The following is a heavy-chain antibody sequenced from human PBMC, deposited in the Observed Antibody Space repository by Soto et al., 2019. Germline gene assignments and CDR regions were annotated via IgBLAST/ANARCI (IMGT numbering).Heavy chain of an antibody. CDR2: IIPVFGTA. V-gene: IGHV1-69*06. J-gene: IGHJ6*02. Sequence: SVKVSCKASGGTFSSYAISWVRQAPGQGLEWMGGIIPVFGTANYAQKFQGRVTITADKSTSTAYVELSSLRSEDTAVYYCARDGGSSSSGGYHYYYGMDVWGQGTTVTVSS. D-gene: IGHD6-6*01. CDR1: GGTFSSYA. CDR3: ARDGGSSSSGGYHYYYGMDV.